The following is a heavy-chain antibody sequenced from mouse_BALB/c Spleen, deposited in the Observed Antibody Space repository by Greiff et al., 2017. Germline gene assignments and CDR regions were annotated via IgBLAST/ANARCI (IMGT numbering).Heavy chain of an antibody. D-gene: IGHD2-1*01. Sequence: DVHLVESGGGLVKPGGSLKLSCAASGFTFSSYAMSWVRQSPEKRLEWVAEISSGGSYTYYPDTVTGRFTISRDNAKNTLYLEMSSLRSEDTAMYYCARGGGNYDFAYWGQGTLVTVSA. CDR2: ISSGGSYT. V-gene: IGHV5-9-4*01. CDR1: GFTFSSYA. J-gene: IGHJ3*01. CDR3: ARGGGNYDFAY.